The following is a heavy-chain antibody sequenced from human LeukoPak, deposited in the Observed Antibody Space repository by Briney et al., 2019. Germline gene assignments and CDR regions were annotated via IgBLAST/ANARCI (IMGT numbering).Heavy chain of an antibody. CDR3: ARVTYGGWLNWFDP. CDR2: TRNKANSYTT. Sequence: GGSLRLSCAASGFTFSSYWMSWVRQAPGKGLEWVGRTRNKANSYTTEYAASVKGRFTISRDDSKNSLYLQMNSLKTEDTAVYYCARVTYGGWLNWFDPWGQGTLVTVSS. J-gene: IGHJ5*02. CDR1: GFTFSSYW. V-gene: IGHV3-72*01. D-gene: IGHD4-23*01.